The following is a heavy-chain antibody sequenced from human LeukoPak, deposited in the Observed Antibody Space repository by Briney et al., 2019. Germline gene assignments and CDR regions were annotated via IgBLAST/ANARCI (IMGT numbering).Heavy chain of an antibody. CDR2: INHSGST. V-gene: IGHV4-34*01. D-gene: IGHD5-24*01. J-gene: IGHJ4*02. CDR3: AREGGRWLQLGYFDY. CDR1: GGSFSGYY. Sequence: SETLSLTCAVYGGSFSGYYWSWIRQPPGKGLEWIGEINHSGSTNYNPSLKSRVTISVDTSKNQFSLKLSSVTAADTAVYYCAREGGRWLQLGYFDYWGRGTLVTVSS.